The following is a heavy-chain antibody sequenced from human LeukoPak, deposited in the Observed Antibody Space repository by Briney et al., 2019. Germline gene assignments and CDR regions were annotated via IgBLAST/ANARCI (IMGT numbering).Heavy chain of an antibody. D-gene: IGHD4-11*01. Sequence: PGGSLRLSCAASGFMFSSYAMSWVRQAPGQGLEWVSGVSGTGSGLSTFHADSVKGRFTVSRDNSKNMIYLEMNSLRAADTAVYYCARLQVPSPDPIIYYYYAMDVWGQGTTVTVSS. CDR2: VSGTGSGLST. CDR3: ARLQVPSPDPIIYYYYAMDV. CDR1: GFMFSSYA. J-gene: IGHJ6*02. V-gene: IGHV3-23*01.